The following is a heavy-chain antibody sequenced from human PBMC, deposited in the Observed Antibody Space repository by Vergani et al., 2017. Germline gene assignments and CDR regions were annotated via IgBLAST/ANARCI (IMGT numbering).Heavy chain of an antibody. V-gene: IGHV1-69*01. CDR3: ARDKTEDGYNSRLSWYFDL. CDR1: GGTFSSYA. J-gene: IGHJ2*01. D-gene: IGHD5-24*01. CDR2: IIPIFGTA. Sequence: QVQLVQSGAEVKKPGSSVKVSCKASGGTFSSYAISWVRQAPGQGLEWMGGIIPIFGTANYAQKFQGRVTITADESPSTAYMELSSLRSEDTAVYYCARDKTEDGYNSRLSWYFDLWGRGTLVTVSS.